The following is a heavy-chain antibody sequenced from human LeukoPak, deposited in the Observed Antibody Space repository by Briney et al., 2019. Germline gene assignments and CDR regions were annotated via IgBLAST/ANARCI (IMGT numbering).Heavy chain of an antibody. J-gene: IGHJ6*02. V-gene: IGHV3-33*01. D-gene: IGHD3-10*01. CDR1: GFTFSSYG. Sequence: QSGGSLRLSCAASGFTFSSYGMHWVRQAPGKGLEWVAVIWYDGSNKYYADSVKGRFTISRDNSKNTLYLQMNSLRAEDTAVYYCARDRAPNYYYGMDVWGQGTTVTVSS. CDR3: ARDRAPNYYYGMDV. CDR2: IWYDGSNK.